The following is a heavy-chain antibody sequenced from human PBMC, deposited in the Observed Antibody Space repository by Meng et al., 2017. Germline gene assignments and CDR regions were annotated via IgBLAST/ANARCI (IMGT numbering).Heavy chain of an antibody. J-gene: IGHJ4*02. CDR2: IYYSGST. Sequence: SGTWLVEHSGNLALACPVSGGSISSYYWSWIRQPPGKGLEWIGYIYYSGSTNYNPSLKSRVTISVDTSKNQFSLKLSSVTAADTAVYYCASTRLRHFDWPRLIFDYWGQGTLVTVSS. CDR3: ASTRLRHFDWPRLIFDY. CDR1: GGSISSYY. D-gene: IGHD3-9*01. V-gene: IGHV4-59*01.